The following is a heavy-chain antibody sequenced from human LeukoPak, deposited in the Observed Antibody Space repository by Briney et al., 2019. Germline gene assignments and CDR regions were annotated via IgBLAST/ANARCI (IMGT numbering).Heavy chain of an antibody. Sequence: SETLSLTCAVYGGSFSGYYWSWIRQPPGKGLEWIGEINHSGSTYYNPSLKSRVTISVDTSKNQFSLKLSSVTAADTAVYYCARSSRITMTVDYWGQGTLVTVSS. J-gene: IGHJ4*02. D-gene: IGHD3-22*01. V-gene: IGHV4-34*01. CDR3: ARSSRITMTVDY. CDR2: INHSGST. CDR1: GGSFSGYY.